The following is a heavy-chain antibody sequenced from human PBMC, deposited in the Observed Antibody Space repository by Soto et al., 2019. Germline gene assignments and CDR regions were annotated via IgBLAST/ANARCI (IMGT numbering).Heavy chain of an antibody. J-gene: IGHJ3*02. CDR2: ISGGGGPT. CDR3: AKVSRFLDSGLI. CDR1: DFPFGTFA. D-gene: IGHD3-10*01. V-gene: IGHV3-23*01. Sequence: EVQLLESGGGLVQPGGSLSPSGKASDFPFGTFAWTWVRQAPGKGLEWVSAISGGGGPTYYADSVKGRFTISRDNSKNTLYLQMNSLRADDTAVYYCAKVSRFLDSGLIWGQGTLVTVSS.